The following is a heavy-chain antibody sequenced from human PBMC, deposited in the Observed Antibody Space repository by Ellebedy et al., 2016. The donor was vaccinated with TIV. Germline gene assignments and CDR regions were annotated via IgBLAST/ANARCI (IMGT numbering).Heavy chain of an antibody. CDR2: ISSNSGNK. V-gene: IGHV3-21*01. CDR3: ARDLHFAFDY. J-gene: IGHJ4*02. Sequence: GESLKISCEASRFTFSTYSMNWVRQAPGKGLEWVSSISSNSGNKYCADSVEGRFTISRDNARNSLYLQMNSLRAEDTAVYYCARDLHFAFDYWGRGTLVTVSS. CDR1: RFTFSTYS.